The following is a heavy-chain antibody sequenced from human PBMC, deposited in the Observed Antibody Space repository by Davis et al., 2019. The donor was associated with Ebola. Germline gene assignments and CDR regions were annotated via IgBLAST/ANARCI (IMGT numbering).Heavy chain of an antibody. Sequence: HSQTLSLTCAISGDSVSSGAWNWIRQSPSRGLEWLGRTYYKTKWYNDYAASVKSRITINPDTSKNQFSLQLNSVTPADTALYYCARGWLRAGMDVWGEGTTVTVSS. V-gene: IGHV6-1*01. D-gene: IGHD5-18*01. CDR3: ARGWLRAGMDV. CDR1: GDSVSSGA. J-gene: IGHJ6*04. CDR2: TYYKTKWYN.